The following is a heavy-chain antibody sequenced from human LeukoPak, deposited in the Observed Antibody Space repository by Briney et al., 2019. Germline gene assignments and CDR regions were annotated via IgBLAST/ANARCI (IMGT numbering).Heavy chain of an antibody. J-gene: IGHJ4*02. CDR3: ARDLYSSGFIGSYY. D-gene: IGHD6-19*01. V-gene: IGHV3-53*01. CDR2: IYSGGST. Sequence: GGSLRLSCAAFGFTVSSNYMSWVRQAPGKGLEWVSVIYSGGSTYYADSVKGRFTISRDNSKNTLYLQMNSLRAEDTAVYYCARDLYSSGFIGSYYWGQGTLVTVSS. CDR1: GFTVSSNY.